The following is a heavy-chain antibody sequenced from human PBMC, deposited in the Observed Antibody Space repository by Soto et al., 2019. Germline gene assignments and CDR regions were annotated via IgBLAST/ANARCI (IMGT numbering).Heavy chain of an antibody. CDR2: VNPRNGAT. CDR3: ARLPPPSLYYYGMDV. J-gene: IGHJ6*02. CDR1: GYTFIDYY. Sequence: QVQLVQSGAEVKKPGASVKVSCKASGYTFIDYYIHWVRQAPGQGLEWMGWVNPRNGATNYAQKYQGRVTIIRDTSINTAYMERTRLTSDDTAVYYCARLPPPSLYYYGMDVWGRGTTVTVSS. V-gene: IGHV1-2*02.